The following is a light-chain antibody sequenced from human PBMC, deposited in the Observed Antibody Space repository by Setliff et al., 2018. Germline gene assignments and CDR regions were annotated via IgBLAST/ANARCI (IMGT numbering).Light chain of an antibody. Sequence: QSVLTQPASVSGSPGQSITISCTGTSSDVGYYNYVSWYQQHPGKAPKPMIYEVSNRPSGVSNRFSGSKSGNTASLTISGLQAEDEADYYCSSYTSSSTRVFGTGTKVTVL. J-gene: IGLJ1*01. V-gene: IGLV2-14*01. CDR3: SSYTSSSTRV. CDR2: EVS. CDR1: SSDVGYYNY.